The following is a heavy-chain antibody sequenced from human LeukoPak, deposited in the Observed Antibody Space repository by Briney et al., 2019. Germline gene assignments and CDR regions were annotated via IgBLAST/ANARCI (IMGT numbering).Heavy chain of an antibody. Sequence: GRSLRLSCAASGFTFHDYAMHWVRQAPGKGLEWVSGISWNSGNIVYADSVKGRFTISRDNAKNSLYLQMDCLRAEDMALYYCAKGQTIITMTTFDYWGQGTLVTVSS. CDR3: AKGQTIITMTTFDY. CDR2: ISWNSGNI. CDR1: GFTFHDYA. V-gene: IGHV3-9*03. J-gene: IGHJ4*02. D-gene: IGHD4-17*01.